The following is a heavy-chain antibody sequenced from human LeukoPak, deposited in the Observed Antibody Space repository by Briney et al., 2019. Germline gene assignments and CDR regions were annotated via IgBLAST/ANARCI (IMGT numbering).Heavy chain of an antibody. CDR3: ARGYSYGSDYYYYGMDV. D-gene: IGHD5-18*01. J-gene: IGHJ6*02. CDR2: ISGYNGNT. CDR1: GYTFTSYA. Sequence: GASVKVSCKASGYTFTSYAISWVRQAPGQGLEWMGWISGYNGNTKYAQKVQGRVTMTTDTSTSTAYMELRSLRSDDTAVYYCARGYSYGSDYYYYGMDVWGQGTTVTVSS. V-gene: IGHV1-18*01.